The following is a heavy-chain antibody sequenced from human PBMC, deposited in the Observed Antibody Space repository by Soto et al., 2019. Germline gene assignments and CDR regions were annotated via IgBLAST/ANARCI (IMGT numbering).Heavy chain of an antibody. J-gene: IGHJ3*02. V-gene: IGHV4-59*01. D-gene: IGHD4-17*01. CDR3: ARAWDYGDYDVLYAFDI. CDR2: IYYSGST. CDR1: GGSISSYY. Sequence: SETLSLTCTVSGGSISSYYWSWIRQPPGKGLEWIGYIYYSGSTNYNPSLKSRVTISVDTSKNQFPLKLSSVTAADTAVYYCARAWDYGDYDVLYAFDIWGQGTMVTVSS.